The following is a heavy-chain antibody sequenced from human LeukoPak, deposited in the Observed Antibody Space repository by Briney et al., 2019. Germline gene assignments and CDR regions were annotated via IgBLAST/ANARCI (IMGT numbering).Heavy chain of an antibody. Sequence: SETLSLTCAVYGGSFSGYYWSWIRQPPGKGLEWIGEINHSGSTNYNPSLKSRVTISVDTSKNQFSLKLGSVTAADTAVYYCARGHDYDYVWGSYRPMGSRKARPFDIWGQGTVVTVSS. D-gene: IGHD3-16*02. CDR1: GGSFSGYY. J-gene: IGHJ3*02. CDR3: ARGHDYDYVWGSYRPMGSRKARPFDI. V-gene: IGHV4-34*01. CDR2: INHSGST.